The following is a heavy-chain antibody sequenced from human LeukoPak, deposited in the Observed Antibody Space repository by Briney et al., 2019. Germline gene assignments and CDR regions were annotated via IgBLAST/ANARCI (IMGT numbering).Heavy chain of an antibody. CDR3: AREEYYDSSAPTNFDY. J-gene: IGHJ4*02. Sequence: ASVKVSCKASGYTFTNYAMNWVRQAPGQGLEWMGWINTNTGNPTYAQGFTGRFVFSLDTSVTTAYLQISSLKAEDTAVYYCAREEYYDSSAPTNFDYWGQGTLVTVSS. CDR1: GYTFTNYA. CDR2: INTNTGNP. V-gene: IGHV7-4-1*02. D-gene: IGHD3-22*01.